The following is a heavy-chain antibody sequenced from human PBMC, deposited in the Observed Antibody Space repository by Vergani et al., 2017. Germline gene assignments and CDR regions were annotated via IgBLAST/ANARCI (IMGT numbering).Heavy chain of an antibody. CDR2: INHSGST. D-gene: IGHD3-10*01. CDR3: ARGLITMVRGVIVPLDY. Sequence: QVQLQQWGAGLLKPSETLSLTCAVYGGSFSGYYWSWIRQPPGKGLEWIGEINHSGSTKYNPSLKSRVTISVDTSKNQFSLKLSSVTAADTAVYYCARGLITMVRGVIVPLDYWGQGTLVTVSS. CDR1: GGSFSGYY. V-gene: IGHV4-34*01. J-gene: IGHJ4*02.